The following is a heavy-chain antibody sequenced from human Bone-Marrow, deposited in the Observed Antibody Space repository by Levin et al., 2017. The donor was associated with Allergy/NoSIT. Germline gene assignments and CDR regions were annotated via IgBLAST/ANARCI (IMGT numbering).Heavy chain of an antibody. CDR2: ISYDGSNK. V-gene: IGHV3-30-3*01. CDR3: ARETWIQLWLFFDY. D-gene: IGHD5-18*01. Sequence: GGSLRLSCAASGFTFSSYAMHWVRQAPGKGLEWVAVISYDGSNKYYADSVKGRFTISRDNSKNTLYLQMNSLRAEDTAVYYCARETWIQLWLFFDYWGQGTLVTVSS. J-gene: IGHJ4*02. CDR1: GFTFSSYA.